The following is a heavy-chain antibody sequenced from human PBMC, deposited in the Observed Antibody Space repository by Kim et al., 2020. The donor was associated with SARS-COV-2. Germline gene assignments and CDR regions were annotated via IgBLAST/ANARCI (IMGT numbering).Heavy chain of an antibody. J-gene: IGHJ3*02. Sequence: ETLSLTCTVSGGSISSYYWSCIRQPDGKGLEWNGRIYTSGSTNYNTSLKSRVTMSVDTSKNQFSLKLSSVTAADTAVYYCARDQGTGYSSSWKGIAFDIWGQGTMVTVSS. CDR2: IYTSGST. V-gene: IGHV4-4*07. CDR3: ARDQGTGYSSSWKGIAFDI. D-gene: IGHD6-13*01. CDR1: GGSISSYY.